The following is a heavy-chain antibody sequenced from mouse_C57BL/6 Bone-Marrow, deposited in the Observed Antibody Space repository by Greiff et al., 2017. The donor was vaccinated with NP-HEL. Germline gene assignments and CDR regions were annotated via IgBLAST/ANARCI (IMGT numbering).Heavy chain of an antibody. Sequence: EVKLVESGGGLVQPGGSLKLSCAASGFTFSDYYMYWVRQTPEKRLEWVAYISNGGGSTYYPDTVKGRFTISRANAKNTLYLQMSRLKSEDTAMYYCARQALITTVDAMDYWGQGTSVTVSS. CDR2: ISNGGGST. CDR3: ARQALITTVDAMDY. J-gene: IGHJ4*01. V-gene: IGHV5-12*01. CDR1: GFTFSDYY. D-gene: IGHD1-1*01.